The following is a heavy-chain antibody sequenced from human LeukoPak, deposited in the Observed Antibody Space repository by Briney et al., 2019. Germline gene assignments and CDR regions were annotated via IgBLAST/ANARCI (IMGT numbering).Heavy chain of an antibody. CDR3: ATRGDYSDTSGNSYDALDI. Sequence: SQTLSLTCAVSGRSFSAFFWRWIRHPPGKGLEWIGDVGHSGSADYNPSLKSRVTVSADPSKTQFSLKLTSVTAADTAFYYCATRGDYSDTSGNSYDALDIWGQGKMVTVSS. CDR2: VGHSGSA. D-gene: IGHD3-22*01. V-gene: IGHV4-34*01. J-gene: IGHJ3*02. CDR1: GRSFSAFF.